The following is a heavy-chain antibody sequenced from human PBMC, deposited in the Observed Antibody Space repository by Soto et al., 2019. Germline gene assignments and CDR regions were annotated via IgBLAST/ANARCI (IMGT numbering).Heavy chain of an antibody. J-gene: IGHJ4*02. CDR2: ISAYNGNT. Sequence: QVQLVQSGAEVKKPAASLKVSCKASGYTFLNYGISWVRQAPGQGLEWMGWISAYNGNTNYAQKLQGRVTRTTDTSTGTDYRERRNLRSDDTVVYYCARADWVNTKNFGSWGQGNKVTVSS. V-gene: IGHV1-18*01. CDR1: GYTFLNYG. CDR3: ARADWVNTKNFGS. D-gene: IGHD4-17*01.